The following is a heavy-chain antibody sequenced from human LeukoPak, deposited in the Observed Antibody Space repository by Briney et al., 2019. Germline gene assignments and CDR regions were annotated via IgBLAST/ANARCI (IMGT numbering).Heavy chain of an antibody. CDR1: GGSITNYY. V-gene: IGHV4-4*09. D-gene: IGHD3-10*01. CDR2: SYSSGKT. J-gene: IGHJ3*02. CDR3: ERTGEYSGSGTSWAFDI. Sequence: SETLSLTCSLSGGSITNYYWSWIRQPPGKGLEWIAWSYSSGKTDYNPSLKSRVTISLGTANNQFSLRLTSVTASDTAVYFCERTGEYSGSGTSWAFDIWGQGTMVTVSS.